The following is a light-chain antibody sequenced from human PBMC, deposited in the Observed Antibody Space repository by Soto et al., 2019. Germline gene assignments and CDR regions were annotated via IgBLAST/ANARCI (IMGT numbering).Light chain of an antibody. J-gene: IGKJ5*01. CDR1: QDIYSW. V-gene: IGKV1-12*01. CDR2: AAS. CDR3: QQANSFPIT. Sequence: DIQMTQSPSSVSASVGDSVTITCRASQDIYSWLAWYQQKPGKAPKLLIYAASTLQTGVPSRFSGSGSGTDFTLTISSLQPEDFATYYCQQANSFPITFGQGTRLEIK.